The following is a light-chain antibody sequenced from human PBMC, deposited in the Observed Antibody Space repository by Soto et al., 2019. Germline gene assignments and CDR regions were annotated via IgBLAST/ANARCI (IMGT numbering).Light chain of an antibody. V-gene: IGKV3-15*01. Sequence: EIMMTQSPATLSVSPGERATLSCRASQSVSNDLAWYQQRPGQAPRLIIYGASSRATGVPARFTGSGSGTDFTLTISSLQSEDFAVYYCQHYNNLPLTFGGGTKVELK. CDR2: GAS. CDR3: QHYNNLPLT. J-gene: IGKJ4*01. CDR1: QSVSND.